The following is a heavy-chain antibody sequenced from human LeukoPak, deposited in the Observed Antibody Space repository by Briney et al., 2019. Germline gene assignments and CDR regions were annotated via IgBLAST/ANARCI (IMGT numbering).Heavy chain of an antibody. Sequence: GGSLRLSCAASGFTFSGYDMHWVRQAPGKGLEWVAFIRYDGSNEFYADSVKGRFTISRDNSKNTLFLQMNSLRAEDTAVYYCALNPDYYGSGSFDYWGQGTLVTVSS. CDR2: IRYDGSNE. CDR3: ALNPDYYGSGSFDY. J-gene: IGHJ4*02. D-gene: IGHD3-10*01. V-gene: IGHV3-30*02. CDR1: GFTFSGYD.